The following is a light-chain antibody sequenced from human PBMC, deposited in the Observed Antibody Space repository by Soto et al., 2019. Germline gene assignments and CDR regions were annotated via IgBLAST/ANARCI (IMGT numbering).Light chain of an antibody. V-gene: IGKV3-20*01. Sequence: EISLTLSPGTLSLTPGKRATLSGRASQSISSSYLAWYQQRPGQAPRLLIHGASSRATGIPDRFSGSGSGTEFTLTISRLEPEDFAVYYCQQYGSSSWTFGQRTKVDI. CDR1: QSISSSY. J-gene: IGKJ1*01. CDR3: QQYGSSSWT. CDR2: GAS.